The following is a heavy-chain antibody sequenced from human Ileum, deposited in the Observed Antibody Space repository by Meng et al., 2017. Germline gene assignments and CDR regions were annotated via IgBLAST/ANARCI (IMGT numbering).Heavy chain of an antibody. D-gene: IGHD1-14*01. V-gene: IGHV4-39*07. J-gene: IGHJ4*02. Sequence: LQLKKSGPGLLRPSATLSLTCAVSGFSITSSGYYWGWICQPPGKGLEWIGSLSHGGTTFYNPSLNSRVTISRDTSKNQFSLKVTSVTAADTAVYYCARDIGGTPADYWGQGTLVTVSS. CDR1: GFSITSSGYY. CDR2: LSHGGTT. CDR3: ARDIGGTPADY.